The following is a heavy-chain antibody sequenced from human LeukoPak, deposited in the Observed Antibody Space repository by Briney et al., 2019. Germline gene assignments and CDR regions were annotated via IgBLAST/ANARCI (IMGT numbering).Heavy chain of an antibody. J-gene: IGHJ5*02. CDR2: INHSGST. D-gene: IGHD5-24*01. CDR3: AREMATMGYDWFDP. CDR1: GGSISSYY. V-gene: IGHV4-34*01. Sequence: PSETLSLTCTVSGGSISSYYWSWIRQPPGKGLEWIGEINHSGSTNYNPSLESRVTISVDTSKNQFSLKLSSVTAADTAVYYCAREMATMGYDWFDPWGQGTLVTVSS.